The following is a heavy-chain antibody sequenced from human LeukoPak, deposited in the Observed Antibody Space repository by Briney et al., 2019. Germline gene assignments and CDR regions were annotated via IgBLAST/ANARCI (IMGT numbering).Heavy chain of an antibody. J-gene: IGHJ5*02. V-gene: IGHV3-21*01. D-gene: IGHD3-3*01. CDR1: GFTFSSYS. Sequence: GGSLRLSCAASGFTFSSYSMNWVRQAPGKGLEWVSSISSSSSYIYYADSVKGRFTISRDNAKNSLYLQMNSLRAEDTAVYYCAREGGYDFWSGYRQETNWFDPWGQGTLVTVSS. CDR2: ISSSSSYI. CDR3: AREGGYDFWSGYRQETNWFDP.